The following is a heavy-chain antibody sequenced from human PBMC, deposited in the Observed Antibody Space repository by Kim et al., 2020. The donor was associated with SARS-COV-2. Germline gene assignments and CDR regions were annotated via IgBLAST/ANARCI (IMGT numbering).Heavy chain of an antibody. CDR1: GGSISSYY. D-gene: IGHD3-22*01. V-gene: IGHV4-59*01. CDR3: ARFGTYYYDSSGYSTFRAFDS. CDR2: IYYSGST. Sequence: SETLSLTCTVSGGSISSYYWSWIRQPPGKGLEWIGYIYYSGSTNYNPSLKSRVTISVDTSKNPFSLKLSSVTAAETAVYYCARFGTYYYDSSGYSTFRAFDSWGQGTMVTVSS. J-gene: IGHJ3*02.